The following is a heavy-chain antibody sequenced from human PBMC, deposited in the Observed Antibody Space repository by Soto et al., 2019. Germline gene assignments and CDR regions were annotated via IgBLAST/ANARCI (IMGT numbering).Heavy chain of an antibody. CDR1: GGTFANFI. J-gene: IGHJ6*02. CDR2: IVPMFGTA. Sequence: QVQLVQSGAEVKEPGSSVKVSCKASGGTFANFIMNWVRQTPGQGLEWMGGIVPMFGTATYAEKFKGRVTISATESTSTAYMELTSLRSEDTAVYYCARNGTYSSSLSQYSGMDVWGQGTTVTVP. V-gene: IGHV1-69*01. D-gene: IGHD6-6*01. CDR3: ARNGTYSSSLSQYSGMDV.